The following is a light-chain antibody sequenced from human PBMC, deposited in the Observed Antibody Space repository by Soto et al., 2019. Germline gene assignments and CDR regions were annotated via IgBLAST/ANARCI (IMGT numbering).Light chain of an antibody. CDR2: DAS. CDR1: QSVSTY. J-gene: IGKJ4*01. CDR3: QQYNNWPLT. V-gene: IGKV3D-15*01. Sequence: IGLTQFPATLSLSPGERATLSCRASQSVSTYVAWYQQKPGQAPRLLIYDASTRATGIPARFSGSQSGTEFTLTISSLLSEDFAVYSCQQYNNWPLTFGGGTKVDI.